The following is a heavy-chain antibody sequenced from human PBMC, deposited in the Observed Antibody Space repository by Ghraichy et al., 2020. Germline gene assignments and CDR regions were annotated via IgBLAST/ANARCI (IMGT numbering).Heavy chain of an antibody. V-gene: IGHV3-23*01. CDR1: GFTFSSYA. Sequence: GGSLRLSCAASGFTFSSYAMSWVRQAPGKGLEWVSAISGSGGSTYYADSVKGRFTISRDNSKNTLYLQMNSLRAEDTAVYYCASDWLSNYYFDYWGQGTLVTVSS. J-gene: IGHJ4*02. D-gene: IGHD3/OR15-3a*01. CDR3: ASDWLSNYYFDY. CDR2: ISGSGGST.